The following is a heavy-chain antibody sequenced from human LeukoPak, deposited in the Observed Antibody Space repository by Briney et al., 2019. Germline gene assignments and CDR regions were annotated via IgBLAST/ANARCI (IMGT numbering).Heavy chain of an antibody. V-gene: IGHV3-23*01. J-gene: IGHJ6*02. D-gene: IGHD6-13*01. CDR1: GFTFSSYA. CDR3: ATPIAAAGIVGPYYGMDV. Sequence: PGGSLRLSCAASGFTFSSYAMSWVRQAPGKGLEWVSAISGSGGSTYYADSVKGRFTISRDNSKNTLYLQMNSLRAEDTAVYYCATPIAAAGIVGPYYGMDVWGQGTTVTVSS. CDR2: ISGSGGST.